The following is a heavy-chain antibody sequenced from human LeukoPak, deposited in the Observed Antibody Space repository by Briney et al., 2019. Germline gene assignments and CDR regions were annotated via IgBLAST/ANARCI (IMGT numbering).Heavy chain of an antibody. J-gene: IGHJ3*01. CDR3: ARDSNNWNVDAFDF. D-gene: IGHD1-20*01. Sequence: SETLSLTCTVSGGPITNDYWSWIRQPPGKGLEWIGYIHSNGVTNYNPSLKSRVTMSLDTSKSQLSLKVASVTAADTAVYYCARDSNNWNVDAFDFWGQGTLVTVSS. CDR1: GGPITNDY. V-gene: IGHV4-59*12. CDR2: IHSNGVT.